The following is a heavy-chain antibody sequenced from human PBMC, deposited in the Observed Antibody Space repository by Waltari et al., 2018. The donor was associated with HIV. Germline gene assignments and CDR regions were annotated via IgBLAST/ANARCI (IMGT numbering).Heavy chain of an antibody. CDR1: GGSISSANW. CDR2: IYQSGGT. V-gene: IGHV4-4*02. Sequence: QVQLQESGPGLVKPSGTLSLTCAVSGGSISSANWWSWVRQSPGKGLEWIGEIYQSGGTTYNPSLTTRVTISVDKSKSQFSLKLSSVTAADTALYYCARGGAQHLAEHFDYWGQGTLVTVSS. CDR3: ARGGAQHLAEHFDY. J-gene: IGHJ4*02. D-gene: IGHD6-19*01.